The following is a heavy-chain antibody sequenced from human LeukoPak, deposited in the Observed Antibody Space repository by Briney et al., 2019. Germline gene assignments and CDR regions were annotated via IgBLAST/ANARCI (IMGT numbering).Heavy chain of an antibody. Sequence: GGSLRLSCAASGFTFSSYGMHWVRQAPGKGLEWVAYIRYDGSNKYYADSVKGRFTISRDNSKNMLYLQMNSLRAEDTAVYYCAKVVRGSTYYYDSSGYYSAFDYWGQGTLVTVSS. D-gene: IGHD3-22*01. CDR3: AKVVRGSTYYYDSSGYYSAFDY. J-gene: IGHJ4*02. CDR1: GFTFSSYG. CDR2: IRYDGSNK. V-gene: IGHV3-30*02.